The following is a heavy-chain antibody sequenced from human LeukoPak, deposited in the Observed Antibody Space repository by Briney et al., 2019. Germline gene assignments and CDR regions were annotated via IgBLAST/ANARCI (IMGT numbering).Heavy chain of an antibody. CDR2: INHSGST. Sequence: SETLSLTCAVYGESFSGDYCTWIRQPPGKGLEWIGEINHSGSTNYNPSLKSRVAISVDTSNNQFSLKLHSVTAADTAVYYCARKTRGSRSYWHFDLWGRGTLVTVSS. D-gene: IGHD1-7*01. CDR3: ARKTRGSRSYWHFDL. J-gene: IGHJ2*01. CDR1: GESFSGDY. V-gene: IGHV4-34*01.